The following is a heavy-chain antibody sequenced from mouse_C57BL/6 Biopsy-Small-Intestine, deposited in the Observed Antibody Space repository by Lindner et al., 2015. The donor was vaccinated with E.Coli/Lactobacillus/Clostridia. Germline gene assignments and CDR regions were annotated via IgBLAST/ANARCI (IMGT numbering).Heavy chain of an antibody. CDR1: GYTFTSYT. J-gene: IGHJ2*01. CDR3: ARWTVVPVDY. Sequence: VQLQESGAELARPGASVKMSCKVPGYTFTSYTMHWVKQRPGQGLEWIGYINPSSGYTKYNQKFKDKATLTADRSSSTAYMQLSSLTSEDSAVYYCARWTVVPVDYWGRGTTLTVSS. CDR2: INPSSGYT. V-gene: IGHV1-4*01. D-gene: IGHD1-1*01.